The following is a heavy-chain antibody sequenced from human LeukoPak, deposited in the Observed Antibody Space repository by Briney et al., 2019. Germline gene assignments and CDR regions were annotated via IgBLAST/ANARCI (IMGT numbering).Heavy chain of an antibody. CDR3: SPTGTMIVVPEYFQH. CDR2: ISVSGGST. D-gene: IGHD3-22*01. J-gene: IGHJ1*01. V-gene: IGHV3-23*01. CDR1: GFTFSIYD. Sequence: GGSLRLSCAASGFTFSIYDMTWVRQAPGKGLEWVSGISVSGGSTHYADSVKGRFTISRDNSKNTLYRQMNSLRAEDTAVYYCSPTGTMIVVPEYFQHWGQGTLVTVSS.